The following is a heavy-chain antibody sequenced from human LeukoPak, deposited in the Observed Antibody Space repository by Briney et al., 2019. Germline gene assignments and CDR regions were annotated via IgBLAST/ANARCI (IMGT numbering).Heavy chain of an antibody. Sequence: SQTLSLTCAISGDSVSSNTTGWNWIRQSPSRGLEWLGRTYYRSKWYSDYAVSVKSRITINPDTSKNQFSLQLNSVTPEDTAVYYCARGGGAFDIWDQGTVVTVSS. J-gene: IGHJ3*02. D-gene: IGHD3-3*01. CDR1: GDSVSSNTTG. CDR2: TYYRSKWYS. CDR3: ARGGGAFDI. V-gene: IGHV6-1*01.